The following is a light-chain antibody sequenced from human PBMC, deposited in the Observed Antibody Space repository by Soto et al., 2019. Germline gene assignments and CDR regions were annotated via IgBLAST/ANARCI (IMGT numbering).Light chain of an antibody. J-gene: IGKJ1*01. CDR1: QDVSTN. Sequence: EIVMTQSPATLSVSPWERATLSCRASQDVSTNLAWYQQKPGQAPRLLIYGASTRATGIPARFSGSGSGTDFTLTISRLEPEDFAVYYCQQYGSSGTFGQGTKVDIK. CDR2: GAS. CDR3: QQYGSSGT. V-gene: IGKV3-15*01.